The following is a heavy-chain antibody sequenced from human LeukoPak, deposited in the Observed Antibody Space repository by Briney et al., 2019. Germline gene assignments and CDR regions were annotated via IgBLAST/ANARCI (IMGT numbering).Heavy chain of an antibody. CDR3: AREERYYFDC. CDR2: ISYDGSNK. CDR1: RFTFSTYA. J-gene: IGHJ4*02. V-gene: IGHV3-30-3*01. Sequence: GGSLRLSCAASRFTFSTYAIHWVGQAPGKGLEWVAVISYDGSNKYSADSVRGRFTISRDNSKNMLYLQMNSLRAEDTAVYYCAREERYYFDCWGQGTLVTVSS.